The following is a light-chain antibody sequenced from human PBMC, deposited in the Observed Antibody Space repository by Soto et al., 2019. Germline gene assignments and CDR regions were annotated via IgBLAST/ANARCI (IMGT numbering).Light chain of an antibody. Sequence: EIVLTQSPATLSLSPGERATLSCRASRSVTSSYLAWYQQKPGQAPRLLIYGASTRATGIPDRFSGSWSGTDFTLTISRLEPEDSAVYYCQQYGSSPTWTFGQGTKVDIK. CDR2: GAS. J-gene: IGKJ1*01. V-gene: IGKV3-20*01. CDR3: QQYGSSPTWT. CDR1: RSVTSSY.